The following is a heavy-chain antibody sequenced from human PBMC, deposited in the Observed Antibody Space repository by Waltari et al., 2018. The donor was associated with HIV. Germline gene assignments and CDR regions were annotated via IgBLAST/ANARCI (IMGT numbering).Heavy chain of an antibody. Sequence: QVQLVESGGGVVQPGRSLRLSCAASGFTLRSYGMHWVRQAPGKGLEWVAVIWYDGSNKYDADSVKVRLTISREKSKNTLYLQMNSLRAEDTAVYYCARGREQLNYYYGMDVWGQGTTVTVSS. D-gene: IGHD6-13*01. J-gene: IGHJ6*02. CDR2: IWYDGSNK. CDR1: GFTLRSYG. V-gene: IGHV3-33*01. CDR3: ARGREQLNYYYGMDV.